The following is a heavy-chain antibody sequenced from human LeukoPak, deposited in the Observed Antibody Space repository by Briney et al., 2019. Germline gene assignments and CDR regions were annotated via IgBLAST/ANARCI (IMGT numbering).Heavy chain of an antibody. Sequence: GGSLRLSCVASGFTFSSYEMNWVRQAPGKGLEWVSYISSSGSTIYYADSVKGRFTISRDNAKNSLYLQMNSLRAEDTAVYYCARELGAFDIWGQGTMVTVSS. V-gene: IGHV3-48*03. CDR3: ARELGAFDI. CDR1: GFTFSSYE. J-gene: IGHJ3*02. D-gene: IGHD7-27*01. CDR2: ISSSGSTI.